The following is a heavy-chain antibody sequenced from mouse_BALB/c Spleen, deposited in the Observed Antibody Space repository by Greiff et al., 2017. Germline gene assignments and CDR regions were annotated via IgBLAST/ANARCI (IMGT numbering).Heavy chain of an antibody. CDR3: ARSGSTMITTEFAY. CDR1: GYTFTSYV. D-gene: IGHD2-4*01. CDR2: INPYNDGT. J-gene: IGHJ3*01. V-gene: IGHV1-14*01. Sequence: VQLKESGPELVKPGASVKMSCKASGYTFTSYVMHWVKQKPGQGLEWIGYINPYNDGTKYNEKFKGKATLTSDKSSSTAYMELSSLTSEDSAVYYCARSGSTMITTEFAYWGQGTLVTVSA.